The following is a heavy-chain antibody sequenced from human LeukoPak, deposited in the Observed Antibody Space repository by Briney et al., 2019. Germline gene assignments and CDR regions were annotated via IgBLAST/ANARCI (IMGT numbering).Heavy chain of an antibody. V-gene: IGHV3-74*01. CDR3: ARTEGTVAYDS. CDR2: INSDGSGT. D-gene: IGHD4-23*01. Sequence: GGSLRLSCAASGFTFTSYWMHWVRHAPGKGLVWVSRINSDGSGTIYAGSVRGRFTISRDNAKNTLYLQVNSLRAEDTAVYYCARTEGTVAYDSWGQGTLVTVSS. J-gene: IGHJ5*01. CDR1: GFTFTSYW.